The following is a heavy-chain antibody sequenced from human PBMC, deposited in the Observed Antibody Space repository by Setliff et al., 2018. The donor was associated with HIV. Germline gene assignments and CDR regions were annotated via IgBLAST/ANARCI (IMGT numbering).Heavy chain of an antibody. CDR1: GGSVSSGSYY. D-gene: IGHD6-19*01. CDR2: IYYSGST. J-gene: IGHJ4*02. V-gene: IGHV4-61*01. CDR3: ARLMSSPSGGHFDY. Sequence: SETLSLTCTVSGGSVSSGSYYWSWIRQPPGKGLEWIGYIYYSGSTKHNPSLKSRVTISVDTSKNQFSLKLSSVTAADTAVYYCARLMSSPSGGHFDYWGQGTLVTVSS.